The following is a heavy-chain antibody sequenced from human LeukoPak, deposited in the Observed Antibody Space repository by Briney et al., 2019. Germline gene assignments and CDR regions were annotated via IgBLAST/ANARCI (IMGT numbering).Heavy chain of an antibody. CDR2: IYYSGST. V-gene: IGHV4-59*01. CDR1: GGSISSYY. CDR3: ARTTEGYCRSTSCYGFYYSYYMDV. Sequence: SETLSLTCTVSGGSISSYYWSWIRQPPGKGLEWIGDIYYSGSTNYNPSLKSRVTISVDASKNQFSLKLSSVTAADTAVYYCARTTEGYCRSTSCYGFYYSYYMDVWGKGTTVTISS. D-gene: IGHD2-2*01. J-gene: IGHJ6*03.